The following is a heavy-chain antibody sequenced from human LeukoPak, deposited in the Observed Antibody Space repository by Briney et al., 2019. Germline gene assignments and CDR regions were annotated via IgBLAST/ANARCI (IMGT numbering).Heavy chain of an antibody. Sequence: ASVKVSCKASGYTFTSYDINWVRQATGQGLEWMGWMNPNSGNPGYAQKFQGRVTMTRNTSISTAYMELSSLRSEDTAVYYCARGKARDGYNYPGIFDYWGQGTLVTVSS. CDR2: MNPNSGNP. CDR1: GYTFTSYD. CDR3: ARGKARDGYNYPGIFDY. V-gene: IGHV1-8*01. D-gene: IGHD5-24*01. J-gene: IGHJ4*02.